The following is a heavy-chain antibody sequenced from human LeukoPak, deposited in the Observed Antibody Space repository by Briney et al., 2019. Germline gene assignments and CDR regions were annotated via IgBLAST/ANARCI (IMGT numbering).Heavy chain of an antibody. CDR3: ARDLHPAFDI. J-gene: IGHJ3*02. V-gene: IGHV3-30*04. CDR1: GFTFSSYA. Sequence: GGSLRLSCAASGFTFSSYAMHWVRQAPGKGLEWVAVISYDGSNKYYADSVKGRFTISRDNSKNTLYLQMNSLRAEDTAVYYCARDLHPAFDIWGQGTMVTVSS. CDR2: ISYDGSNK.